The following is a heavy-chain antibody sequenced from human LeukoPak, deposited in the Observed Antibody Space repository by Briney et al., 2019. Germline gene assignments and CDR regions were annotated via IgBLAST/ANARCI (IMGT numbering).Heavy chain of an antibody. Sequence: PGGSLRLSCAASGFTFSSYSMNWVRQAPGKGLEWVSYISSSSSTIYYADSVKGRFTISRDNAKNSLYLQMNSLRAEDTAVYYCATPGGYSSSSFDYWGQGTLVTVSS. V-gene: IGHV3-48*01. J-gene: IGHJ4*02. CDR2: ISSSSSTI. CDR3: ATPGGYSSSSFDY. D-gene: IGHD6-6*01. CDR1: GFTFSSYS.